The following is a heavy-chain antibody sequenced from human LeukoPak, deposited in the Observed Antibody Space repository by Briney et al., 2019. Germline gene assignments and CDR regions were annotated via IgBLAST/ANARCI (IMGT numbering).Heavy chain of an antibody. J-gene: IGHJ3*02. CDR1: GGSIDSWY. D-gene: IGHD6-19*01. CDR3: ARDPYSSGWYDAFDI. CDR2: IYTSGST. V-gene: IGHV4-4*07. Sequence: PSETLSLTCTVSGGSIDSWYWSCIRQPAGKGLEWIGRIYTSGSTNYNPSLKSRVTMSVDASKNQFSLKLSSVTAADTAVYYCARDPYSSGWYDAFDIWGQGTMVTVSS.